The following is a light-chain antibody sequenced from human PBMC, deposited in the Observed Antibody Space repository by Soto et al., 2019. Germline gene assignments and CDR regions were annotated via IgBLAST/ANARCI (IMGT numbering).Light chain of an antibody. CDR2: DAS. CDR1: QNVRSN. Sequence: EIVMTQSPATLSVSPLEIATLSFMASQNVRSNLAWYQQKPGQAPRLLIYDASNRATGIPARFSGSGSGTDFTLTISSLDPEDFAVYYCQQRSNWPLIFGGGTKVDIK. V-gene: IGKV3-11*01. J-gene: IGKJ4*01. CDR3: QQRSNWPLI.